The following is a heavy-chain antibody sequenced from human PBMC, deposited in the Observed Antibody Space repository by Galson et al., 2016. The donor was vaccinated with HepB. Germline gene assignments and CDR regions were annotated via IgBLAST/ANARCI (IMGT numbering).Heavy chain of an antibody. CDR2: IRYIDSSNDSP. J-gene: IGHJ4*02. CDR1: GITFSSFA. CDR3: AKVIQPRSIDMTFDY. Sequence: SLRLSCAASGITFSSFAMSWVRQAAGKGLERVSTIRYIDSSNDSPYYADSVKGRFTSSRDNSKNMLYLQMNSLRAEDTAVYYCAKVIQPRSIDMTFDYWGQGTLVTVSS. V-gene: IGHV3-23*01. D-gene: IGHD1-14*01.